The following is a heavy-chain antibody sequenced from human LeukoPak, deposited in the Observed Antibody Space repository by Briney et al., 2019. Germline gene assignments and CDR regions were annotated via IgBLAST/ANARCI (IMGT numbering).Heavy chain of an antibody. Sequence: GGSLRLSCAASGFTFSNYAMSWVRQAPGKGLEWVSAISGNGGSTYYADSVKGRFTISRHNSKNTLYLQMNSLRAEDTAVYYCAKISPYGGNSAWGQGTLVTVSS. V-gene: IGHV3-23*01. CDR2: ISGNGGST. J-gene: IGHJ4*02. D-gene: IGHD4-23*01. CDR1: GFTFSNYA. CDR3: AKISPYGGNSA.